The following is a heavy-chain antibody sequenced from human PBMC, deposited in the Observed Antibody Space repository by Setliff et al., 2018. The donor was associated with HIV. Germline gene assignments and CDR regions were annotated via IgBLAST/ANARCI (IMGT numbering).Heavy chain of an antibody. CDR2: ISGSGSST. CDR1: GFVFINYR. J-gene: IGHJ4*02. D-gene: IGHD2-2*01. CDR3: GFRGDIVVVPAALN. Sequence: GGSLRLSCVASGFVFINYRMHWVRQAPGKGLEWVSAISGSGSSTYYADSVKGRFTISRDNSKNTLYLQMNSLRAEDTAVYYCGFRGDIVVVPAALNWGQGTLVTVSS. V-gene: IGHV3-23*01.